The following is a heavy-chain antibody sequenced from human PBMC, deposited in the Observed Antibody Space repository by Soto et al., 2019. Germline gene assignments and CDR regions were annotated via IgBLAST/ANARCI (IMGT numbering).Heavy chain of an antibody. Sequence: SETLSLTCAVSGYSISSGYYWDWIRQPPGKGLEWIGSIYHSGSTYYNPSLKSRVTISVDTSKNQFSLKLSSVTAADTAVYYCARVFKAEYYDSSGYYNGYDYWGQGTLVTVSS. V-gene: IGHV4-38-2*01. CDR2: IYHSGST. D-gene: IGHD3-22*01. J-gene: IGHJ4*02. CDR1: GYSISSGYY. CDR3: ARVFKAEYYDSSGYYNGYDY.